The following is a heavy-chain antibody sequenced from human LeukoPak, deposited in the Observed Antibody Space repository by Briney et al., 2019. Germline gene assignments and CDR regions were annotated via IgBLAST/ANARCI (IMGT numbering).Heavy chain of an antibody. J-gene: IGHJ5*02. CDR3: ARDLREYDFWSGYPYNWFDP. V-gene: IGHV4-59*01. D-gene: IGHD3-3*01. CDR2: IYYSGST. CDR1: GGSISSYY. Sequence: PSETLSLTCTVSGGSISSYYWSWIRQPPGKGLEWIGYIYYSGSTNYNPSLKSRVTISVDTSKNQFSLKLSSVTAADTAVYYCARDLREYDFWSGYPYNWFDPWGQGTLVTVSS.